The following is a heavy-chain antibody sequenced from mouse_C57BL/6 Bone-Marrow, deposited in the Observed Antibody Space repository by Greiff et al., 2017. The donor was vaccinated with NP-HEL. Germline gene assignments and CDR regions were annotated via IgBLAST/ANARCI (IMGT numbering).Heavy chain of an antibody. J-gene: IGHJ3*01. Sequence: QVQLQQSGAELVRPGTSVKVSCKASGYAFTNYLIEWVKQRPGQGLEWIGVINPGSGGTNYNEKFKGKATLTADKSSSTAYMQLSSLTSEDSAVYFCARVRLRAYWGQGTLVTVSA. CDR2: INPGSGGT. D-gene: IGHD3-2*02. CDR1: GYAFTNYL. CDR3: ARVRLRAY. V-gene: IGHV1-54*01.